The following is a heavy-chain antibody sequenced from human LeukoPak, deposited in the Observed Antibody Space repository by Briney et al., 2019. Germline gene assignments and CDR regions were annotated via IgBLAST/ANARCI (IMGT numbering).Heavy chain of an antibody. D-gene: IGHD2-15*01. J-gene: IGHJ3*02. V-gene: IGHV4-59*01. Sequence: TSETLSLTCTVSGXSISTSYWSWIRQPPGKGLEWIGYIYYSGSTNYNPSLKSRVTISVDTSKNQFSLKLSSVTAADTAVYYCARGPQYCSDGSCYSYAFDIWGQGTMVTVSS. CDR3: ARGPQYCSDGSCYSYAFDI. CDR2: IYYSGST. CDR1: GXSISTSY.